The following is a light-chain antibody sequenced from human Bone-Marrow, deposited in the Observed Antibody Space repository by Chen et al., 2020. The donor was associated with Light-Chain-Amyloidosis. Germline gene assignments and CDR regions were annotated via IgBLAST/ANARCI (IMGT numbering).Light chain of an antibody. Sequence: NFMLTQPHSLSESPCTTVLISCSRSSGSIATNYVQWYQQRPGSSPTTVIYEDDQRPSGVPDRFAGSIDRSSNSASLTIAGLKTEDEADYYCQSYQGSSQGVFGGGTKLTVL. CDR1: SGSIATNY. CDR3: QSYQGSSQGV. J-gene: IGLJ3*02. V-gene: IGLV6-57*01. CDR2: EDD.